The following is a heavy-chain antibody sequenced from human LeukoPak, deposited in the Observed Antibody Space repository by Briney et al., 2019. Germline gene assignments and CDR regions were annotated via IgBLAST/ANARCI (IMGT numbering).Heavy chain of an antibody. CDR2: ISAYNGNT. V-gene: IGHV1-18*01. D-gene: IGHD2-2*02. Sequence: ASVKVSCKASGYTFTSYGISWVRQAPGQGLEWMGWISAYNGNTNYAQKLQGRVTMTTDTSTSTAYMELRSLRSDDTAVYYCAGDGPSGYCSSTSCYTLPFDPWGQGTLVTVSS. CDR1: GYTFTSYG. J-gene: IGHJ5*02. CDR3: AGDGPSGYCSSTSCYTLPFDP.